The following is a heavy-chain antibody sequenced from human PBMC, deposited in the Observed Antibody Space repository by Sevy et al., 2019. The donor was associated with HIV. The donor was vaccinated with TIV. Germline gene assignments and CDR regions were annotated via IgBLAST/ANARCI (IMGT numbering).Heavy chain of an antibody. CDR2: ISSSSSYI. CDR1: GFTFSSYS. CDR3: ARGSGYSYGYLDY. Sequence: GGSLRLSCAASGFTFSSYSMNWVRQAPGKGLEWVSSISSSSSYIYYADSVKGRFTISRDNAKNSLYLQMNSLRAEATAVYYCARGSGYSYGYLDYWGQGTLVTVSS. D-gene: IGHD5-18*01. V-gene: IGHV3-21*01. J-gene: IGHJ4*02.